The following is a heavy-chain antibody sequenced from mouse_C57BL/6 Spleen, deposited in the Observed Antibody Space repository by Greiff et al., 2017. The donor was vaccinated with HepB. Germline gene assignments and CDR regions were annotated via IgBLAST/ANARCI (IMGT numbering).Heavy chain of an antibody. J-gene: IGHJ3*01. V-gene: IGHV5-9-1*02. D-gene: IGHD3-2*02. CDR2: ISSGGDYI. Sequence: EVMLVESGDGLVKPGGSLKLSCAASGFTFSSYAMSWVRQTPEKRLEWVAYISSGGDYIYYADTVKGRFTISRDKASNTLYLQMSSLKSEDTAMYYCTRGRTAQASWFAYWGQGTLVTVSA. CDR3: TRGRTAQASWFAY. CDR1: GFTFSSYA.